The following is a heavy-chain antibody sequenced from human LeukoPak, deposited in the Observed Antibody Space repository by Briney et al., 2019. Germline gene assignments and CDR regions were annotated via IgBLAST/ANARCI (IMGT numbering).Heavy chain of an antibody. CDR2: IKQDGTEK. CDR1: GFTFTTYW. CDR3: AKVAHYYYGSESYYFFEH. V-gene: IGHV3-7*01. D-gene: IGHD3-10*01. J-gene: IGHJ4*02. Sequence: GESLRLSCTASGFTFTTYWMSWVRHPPGRGLEWVANIKQDGTEKYYVDSVKGRFTISRDNAKNPLYLQMNSLRVEDTATYYCAKVAHYYYGSESYYFFEHWGQGTPVTASS.